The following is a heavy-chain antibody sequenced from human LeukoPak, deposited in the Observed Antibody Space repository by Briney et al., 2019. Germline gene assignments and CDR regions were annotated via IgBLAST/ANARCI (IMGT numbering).Heavy chain of an antibody. CDR3: AREDYGAHYFDY. V-gene: IGHV3-30-3*01. CDR2: ISYDGSNI. D-gene: IGHD4-17*01. Sequence: GRSLTLSCAASGFTFRNYAMHWVRQAPGKGLEWVAVISYDGSNIHYADSVRGRFTISRDNSKNTLYLQMNSPRAEDTAVYYCAREDYGAHYFDYWGQGTLVTVSS. CDR1: GFTFRNYA. J-gene: IGHJ4*02.